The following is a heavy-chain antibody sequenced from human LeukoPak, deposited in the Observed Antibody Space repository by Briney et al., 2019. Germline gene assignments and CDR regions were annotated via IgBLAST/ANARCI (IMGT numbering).Heavy chain of an antibody. V-gene: IGHV3-7*01. J-gene: IGHJ5*02. D-gene: IGHD3-10*01. CDR2: INQDGSEK. Sequence: GGSLRLSCATSGLTFSMYWMSWVRQAPGKGLEWVANINQDGSEKYYVDSVKGRFTISRDNAKNSLYLQMKSLRAEDTAVYYCAGRWWFGLRENWFDPWGQGTLVTVSS. CDR3: AGRWWFGLRENWFDP. CDR1: GLTFSMYW.